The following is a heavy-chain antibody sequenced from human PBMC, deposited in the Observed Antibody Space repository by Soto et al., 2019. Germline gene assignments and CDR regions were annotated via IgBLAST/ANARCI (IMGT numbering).Heavy chain of an antibody. D-gene: IGHD6-13*01. J-gene: IGHJ6*02. Sequence: QVQLVESGGGVVQPGRSLRLSCAASGFTFSSYAMHWVRQAPGKGLEWVAVISYDGSNKYYADSVKGRFTISRDNSKNKVYLQMNSLRAEDTAVYYFARAIAAASYYGMDVLGQGTPVNVSS. CDR3: ARAIAAASYYGMDV. CDR1: GFTFSSYA. CDR2: ISYDGSNK. V-gene: IGHV3-30-3*01.